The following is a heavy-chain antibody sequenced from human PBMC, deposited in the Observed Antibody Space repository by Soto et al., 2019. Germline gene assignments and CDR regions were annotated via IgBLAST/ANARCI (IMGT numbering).Heavy chain of an antibody. CDR2: ISAYKGNT. D-gene: IGHD2-15*01. Sequence: QVKLVQSGAEVKKPGASVKVSCKASGYTFNSYGISWVRQAPGQGLEWMGWISAYKGNTNYAQKLQGRVTMTTDTSTSTVYMGLRSMRSYDTAVYYCASAASIYCSGGSCSYYDMDVWGQGTTVIVSS. CDR1: GYTFNSYG. CDR3: ASAASIYCSGGSCSYYDMDV. V-gene: IGHV1-18*01. J-gene: IGHJ6*02.